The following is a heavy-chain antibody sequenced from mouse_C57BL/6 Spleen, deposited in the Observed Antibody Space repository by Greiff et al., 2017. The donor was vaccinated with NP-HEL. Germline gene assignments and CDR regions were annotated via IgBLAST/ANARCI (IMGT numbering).Heavy chain of an antibody. V-gene: IGHV5-17*01. CDR2: ISSGSSTI. Sequence: VQLKESGGGLVKPGGSLKLSCAASGFTFSDYGMHWVRQAPEKGLEWVAYISSGSSTIYYADTVKGRFTISRDNAKNTLFLQMTSLRSEDTAMYYCARGYYSNHGAMDYWGQGTSVTVSS. D-gene: IGHD2-5*01. CDR1: GFTFSDYG. CDR3: ARGYYSNHGAMDY. J-gene: IGHJ4*01.